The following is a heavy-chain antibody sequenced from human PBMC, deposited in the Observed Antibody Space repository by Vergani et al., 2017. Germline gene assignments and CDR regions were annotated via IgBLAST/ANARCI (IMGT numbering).Heavy chain of an antibody. J-gene: IGHJ3*02. V-gene: IGHV3-30*09. D-gene: IGHD2-2*01. CDR2: ISYDGSNK. CDR1: GFTFSSYA. Sequence: QVQLVESGGGVVQPGRSLRLSCAASGFTFSSYAMHWVRQAPGKGLEWVAVISYDGSNKYYADSVKGRFAISRDNSKNTLYLQMNSLRAEDTALYYCASNSDCSSTSCYRSDAFDIWGQGTMVTVSS. CDR3: ASNSDCSSTSCYRSDAFDI.